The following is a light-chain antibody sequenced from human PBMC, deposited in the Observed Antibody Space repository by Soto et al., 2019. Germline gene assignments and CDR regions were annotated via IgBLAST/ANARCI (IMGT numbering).Light chain of an antibody. CDR1: SSDVGNYIY. J-gene: IGLJ1*01. V-gene: IGLV2-14*01. Sequence: QSALTQPASVSGSPGQSITISRTGTSSDVGNYIYVSWYRHHPGKAPKLMIYEISNRPSGVSNRFSGSKSGNTASLTISGLQAEDEADYYCSSYTSGSTPLVFGTGTKLTVL. CDR2: EIS. CDR3: SSYTSGSTPLV.